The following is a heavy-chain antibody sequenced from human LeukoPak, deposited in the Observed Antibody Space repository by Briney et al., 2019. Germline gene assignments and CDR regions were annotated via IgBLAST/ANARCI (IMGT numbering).Heavy chain of an antibody. CDR3: AREVANDYVYLFDP. CDR1: GGSFSGYY. D-gene: IGHD4-17*01. CDR2: INHSGST. J-gene: IGHJ5*02. V-gene: IGHV4-34*01. Sequence: PSETLSLTCAVYGGSFSGYYWSWIRQPPGKGLEWIGEINHSGSTNYNPSLKSRVTISVDTSKNQFSLKLSSVTAADTAVYYCAREVANDYVYLFDPWGQGTLVTVSS.